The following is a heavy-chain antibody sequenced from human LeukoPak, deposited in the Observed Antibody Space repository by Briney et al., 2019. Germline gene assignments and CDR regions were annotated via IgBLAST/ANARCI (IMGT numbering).Heavy chain of an antibody. J-gene: IGHJ4*02. CDR3: AREMVGEAGY. D-gene: IGHD3-16*01. CDR1: GYTFTSYY. V-gene: IGHV1-46*01. CDR2: INPSGGST. Sequence: GASVKLSCNASGYTFTSYYMHWVRHAHGQGLEWMGIINPSGGSTSYAQKFQVRVTMTRDMSTSKVYMELRMLRSEATAVYYCAREMVGEAGYWGQGTLVTVSS.